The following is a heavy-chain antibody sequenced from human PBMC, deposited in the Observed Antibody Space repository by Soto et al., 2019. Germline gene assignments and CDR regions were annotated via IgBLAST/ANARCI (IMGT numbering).Heavy chain of an antibody. CDR1: GFTFSNAW. D-gene: IGHD3-3*01. CDR3: TTVDFWSGYYTYYFDS. Sequence: SLRLSCAASGFTFSNAWMNWVRQAPGKGLEWVGRIKSKTDGGTTDHAAPVKGTFTISRDDSKNTLYLQMNSLKTEDTAVYYCTTVDFWSGYYTYYFDSWGQGTLVTVSS. CDR2: IKSKTDGGTT. J-gene: IGHJ4*02. V-gene: IGHV3-15*07.